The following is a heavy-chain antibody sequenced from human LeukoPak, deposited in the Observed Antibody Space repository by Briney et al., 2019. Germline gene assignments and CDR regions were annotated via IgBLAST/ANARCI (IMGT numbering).Heavy chain of an antibody. Sequence: GGSLRLSCAASGFTFSIYSINWVRQAPGTGLEWVSSISSSSSYIYYADSVKGRFTISRDNAKNSLYLHMNSLRAEDTAVYFCAREPTVGTPPAWGQGTLVTVSS. CDR3: AREPTVGTPPA. V-gene: IGHV3-21*01. J-gene: IGHJ4*02. D-gene: IGHD1-26*01. CDR1: GFTFSIYS. CDR2: ISSSSSYI.